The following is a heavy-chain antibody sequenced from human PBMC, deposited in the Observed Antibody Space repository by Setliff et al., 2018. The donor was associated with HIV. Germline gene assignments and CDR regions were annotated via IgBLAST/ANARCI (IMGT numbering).Heavy chain of an antibody. CDR2: TVPMFGTA. V-gene: IGHV1-69*13. CDR1: GGTFGIYG. D-gene: IGHD2-2*01. J-gene: IGHJ4*02. Sequence: SVKVSCKASGGTFGIYGISWVRQAPGQGLEWMGGTVPMFGTANYAQKFQGRVTITADESTNTGYMELSGLRFEDTAVYYCARESACSSTSCPKVLDYWGQGTLVTVSS. CDR3: ARESACSSTSCPKVLDY.